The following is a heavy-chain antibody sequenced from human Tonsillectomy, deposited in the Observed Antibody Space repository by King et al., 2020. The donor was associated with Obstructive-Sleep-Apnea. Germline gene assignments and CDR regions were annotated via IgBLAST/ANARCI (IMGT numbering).Heavy chain of an antibody. Sequence: QLQESGPGLVKPSGTLSLTCAVSGGSISSSNWWSWVRQAPGKGPEWIGEIYHSGITRYNPSLKSRVTVSVDKSKNQFSLRLNSVTAADTAVYYCARVAAAAGPPFDCWGQGTLVTVSS. CDR2: IYHSGIT. CDR3: ARVAAAAGPPFDC. V-gene: IGHV4-4*02. CDR1: GGSISSSNW. J-gene: IGHJ4*02. D-gene: IGHD6-13*01.